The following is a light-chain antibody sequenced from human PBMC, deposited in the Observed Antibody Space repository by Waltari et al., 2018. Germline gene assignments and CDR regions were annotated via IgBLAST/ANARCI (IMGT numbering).Light chain of an antibody. CDR1: SSDVGSYNL. CDR3: CSYAGSTTWV. Sequence: QSALTQPASVSGSPGQSMTISCTGTSSDVGSYNLVSWYQQHPGKAPKLILYEGSKWPSGVSNRFSGSKSGNTASLTISGLQAEDEADYYCCSYAGSTTWVFGGGTKVTVL. J-gene: IGLJ2*01. V-gene: IGLV2-23*01. CDR2: EGS.